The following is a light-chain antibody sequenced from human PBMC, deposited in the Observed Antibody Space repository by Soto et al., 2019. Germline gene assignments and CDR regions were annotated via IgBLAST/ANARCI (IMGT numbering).Light chain of an antibody. J-gene: IGLJ2*01. V-gene: IGLV2-14*01. CDR1: SSDVGGYNY. CDR2: EVS. Sequence: QSALTQPASVSGSPGQXITISCTGTSSDVGGYNYVSWYQQHPGKAPKLMIYEVSNRPSGVSNRFSGSKSGNTASLTISGLQAEDEADYYCSSYTSSSTLGVFGGGTKVTVL. CDR3: SSYTSSSTLGV.